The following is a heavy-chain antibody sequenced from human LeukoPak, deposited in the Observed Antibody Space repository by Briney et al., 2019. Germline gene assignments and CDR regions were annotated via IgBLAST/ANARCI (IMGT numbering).Heavy chain of an antibody. CDR2: ITNRNYI. CDR3: ARDSPLSGDYLGSFDY. J-gene: IGHJ4*02. CDR1: GFTFRSYS. V-gene: IGHV3-21*01. D-gene: IGHD4-17*01. Sequence: GGSLRLSCAASGFTFRSYSMNWVRQAPGKGLEWVSSITNRNYIYYADSVKGRFTISRDNAKNSLYLQMNSLRAEDTAVYFCARDSPLSGDYLGSFDYWGQGTLVTVSS.